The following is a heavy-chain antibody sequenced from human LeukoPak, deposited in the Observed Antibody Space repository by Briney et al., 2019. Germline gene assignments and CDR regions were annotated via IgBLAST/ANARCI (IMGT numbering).Heavy chain of an antibody. D-gene: IGHD2-8*01. CDR3: ALGTINKDFYFGMDV. V-gene: IGHV3-11*01. J-gene: IGHJ6*02. Sequence: PGGSLRVSCAASGFTISDYYRTWLRQVPGKGLEWLSYISNSGSTVFYADSVKGRFTVSRDNAKRSLYLQIESLRDDDTAVYHCALGTINKDFYFGMDVWGQGTTVTVSS. CDR1: GFTISDYY. CDR2: ISNSGSTV.